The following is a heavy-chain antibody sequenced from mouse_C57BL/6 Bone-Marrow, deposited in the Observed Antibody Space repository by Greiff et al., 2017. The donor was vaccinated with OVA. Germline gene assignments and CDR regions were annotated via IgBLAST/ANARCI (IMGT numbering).Heavy chain of an antibody. J-gene: IGHJ2*01. CDR2: IWWDDDK. V-gene: IGHV8-8*01. CDR1: GFSLSTFGMG. D-gene: IGHD1-1*01. CDR3: ARKGFTTVVRDDY. Sequence: QVTLKESGPGILQPSQTLSLTCSFSGFSLSTFGMGVGWIRQPSGKGLEWLAHIWWDDDKYYNPAQKSRLTISKDTYKHTDVLKIGHLDTADTATYYCARKGFTTVVRDDYWGQGTTLTVSS.